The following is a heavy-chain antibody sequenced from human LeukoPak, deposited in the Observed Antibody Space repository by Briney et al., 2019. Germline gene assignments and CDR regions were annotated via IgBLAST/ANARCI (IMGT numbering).Heavy chain of an antibody. J-gene: IGHJ4*02. CDR2: IDPSDSYT. V-gene: IGHV5-10-1*01. D-gene: IGHD6-13*01. Sequence: GESLQISCKGSGYNFTSYWITWVRQMPGKGLEWMGRIDPSDSYTNDSPSFQGHVTISVDKSISTAYLQWSRLKASDTAMYYCARRDRYSWYSFDYWGQGTLVTVSS. CDR3: ARRDRYSWYSFDY. CDR1: GYNFTSYW.